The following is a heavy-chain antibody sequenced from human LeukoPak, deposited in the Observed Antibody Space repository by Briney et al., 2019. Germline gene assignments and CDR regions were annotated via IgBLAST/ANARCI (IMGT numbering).Heavy chain of an antibody. CDR2: IYYSGST. D-gene: IGHD2-15*01. CDR3: ARLLPLQGGDV. V-gene: IGHV4-39*07. CDR1: GGSISSSSYY. J-gene: IGHJ6*02. Sequence: ETLSLTCTVSGGSISSSSYYWGWIRQPPGKGLEWIGSIYYSGSTYYNPSLKSRVTISVDTSNNQFSLKLSSVTAADTAVYYCARLLPLQGGDVWGQGTTVTVSS.